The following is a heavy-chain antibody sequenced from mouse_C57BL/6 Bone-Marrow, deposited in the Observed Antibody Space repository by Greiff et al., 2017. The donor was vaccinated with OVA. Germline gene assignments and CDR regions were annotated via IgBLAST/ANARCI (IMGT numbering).Heavy chain of an antibody. CDR2: IYPGDGDT. D-gene: IGHD3-2*02. CDR1: GHAFSSSW. V-gene: IGHV1-82*01. J-gene: IGHJ4*01. Sequence: VQLQQSGPELVKPGASVKISCKASGHAFSSSWMNWVKQRPGKGLEWIGRIYPGDGDTNYNGKFKGKATLTADKSSSTAYMQLSSLTSEDSAVYFCARWQLRLQGYAMDYWGQGTSVTVSS. CDR3: ARWQLRLQGYAMDY.